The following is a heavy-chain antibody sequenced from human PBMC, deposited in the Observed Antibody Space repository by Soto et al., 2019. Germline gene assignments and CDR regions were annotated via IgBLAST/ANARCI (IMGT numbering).Heavy chain of an antibody. V-gene: IGHV1-3*01. Sequence: ASVKVSCKASGYTFTSYAMHWVRQAPGQRLEWMGWINAGNGNTKYSQKFQGRVTITRDTSASTAYMELSSLRSEDTAVYYCARVGVGATHFDYWGQGTLVTVSS. J-gene: IGHJ4*02. CDR3: ARVGVGATHFDY. D-gene: IGHD1-26*01. CDR1: GYTFTSYA. CDR2: INAGNGNT.